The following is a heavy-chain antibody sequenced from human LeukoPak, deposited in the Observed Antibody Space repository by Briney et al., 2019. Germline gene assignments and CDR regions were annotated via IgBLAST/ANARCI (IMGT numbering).Heavy chain of an antibody. CDR1: GGSISSYY. V-gene: IGHV4-59*01. CDR3: ARATYGWFDP. J-gene: IGHJ5*02. CDR2: IYYSGST. D-gene: IGHD2-8*01. Sequence: SETLSLTCTVSGGSISSYYWSWIRQPPGKGLEWIGYIYYSGSTNYNPSLKSRVAISVDTSKNQFSLKLSSVTAADTAVYYCARATYGWFDPWGQGTLVTVSS.